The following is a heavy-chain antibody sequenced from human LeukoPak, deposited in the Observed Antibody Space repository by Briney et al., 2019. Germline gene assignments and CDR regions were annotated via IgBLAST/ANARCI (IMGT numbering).Heavy chain of an antibody. CDR3: GGLAVFDY. CDR1: GFTFSNYD. J-gene: IGHJ4*02. V-gene: IGHV3-30*02. D-gene: IGHD2-15*01. Sequence: PGGSLRLPCAASGFTFSNYDMHWARQAPGKGLEWVTFIRSDGSDKYYADSVKGRFTISRDNSRNTLYLEMNSLRPEDTAVYYCGGLAVFDYWGQGTLVTVSS. CDR2: IRSDGSDK.